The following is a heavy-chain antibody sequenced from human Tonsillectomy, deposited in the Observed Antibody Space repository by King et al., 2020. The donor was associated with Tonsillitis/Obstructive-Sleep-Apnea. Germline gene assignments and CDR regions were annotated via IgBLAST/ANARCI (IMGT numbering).Heavy chain of an antibody. J-gene: IGHJ5*02. CDR2: IRPDGSGS. D-gene: IGHD3-10*01. CDR1: GFTFSNHW. V-gene: IGHV3-74*02. CDR3: ARAEVVGSGSCGT. Sequence: VQLVESGGDLVQPGGSLRLSCTASGFTFSNHWMHWVRQVPGKGLEWVSRIRPDGSGSNYADSVKGRFTITRDNAKNTLYIQMNSLRDEDTAGYYCARAEVVGSGSCGTWGQGTLVTVSS.